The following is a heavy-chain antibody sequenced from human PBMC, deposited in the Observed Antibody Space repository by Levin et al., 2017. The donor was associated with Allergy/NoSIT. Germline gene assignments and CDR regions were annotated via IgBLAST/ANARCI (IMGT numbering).Heavy chain of an antibody. CDR3: ARTWGEGLYFFDY. V-gene: IGHV3-20*01. D-gene: IGHD3-10*01. Sequence: PGGSLRLSCAASGFTFDDYGMTWVRQAPGKGLEWVSVINWNGGSTGYADSVKGRFTISRDNAKNSLYLQMNSLRAEDTALYHCARTWGEGLYFFDYWGQGTLVTVSS. J-gene: IGHJ4*02. CDR1: GFTFDDYG. CDR2: INWNGGST.